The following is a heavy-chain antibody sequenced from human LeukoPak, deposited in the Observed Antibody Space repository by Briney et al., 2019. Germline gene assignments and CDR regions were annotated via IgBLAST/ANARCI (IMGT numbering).Heavy chain of an antibody. V-gene: IGHV3-9*01. CDR2: ISWNSGSI. CDR1: GFTFDDYA. CDR3: ARDLDY. J-gene: IGHJ4*02. Sequence: GGSLRLSCAASGFTFDDYAMHWARQAPGKGLEWVSGISWNSGSIGYADSVKGRFTISRDNAKNSLYLQMNSLRAEDTAVYYCARDLDYWGQGTLVTVSS.